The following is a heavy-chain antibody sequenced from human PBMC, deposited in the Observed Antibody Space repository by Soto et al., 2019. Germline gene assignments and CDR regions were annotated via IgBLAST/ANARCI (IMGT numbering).Heavy chain of an antibody. J-gene: IGHJ6*02. CDR2: IIPIFGTA. Sequence: GASVKVSCKASGGTFSSYAISWVRQAPGQGLEWMGRIIPIFGTANYAQKFQGRVTITADESTSTAYMVLSSLRSEDTAVYYCARFQVGDSSSSLRAYYYGMDVWGQGTTVTVSS. CDR1: GGTFSSYA. D-gene: IGHD6-6*01. V-gene: IGHV1-69*13. CDR3: ARFQVGDSSSSLRAYYYGMDV.